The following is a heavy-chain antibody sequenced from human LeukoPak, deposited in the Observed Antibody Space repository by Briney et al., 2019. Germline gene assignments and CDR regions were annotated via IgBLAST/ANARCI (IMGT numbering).Heavy chain of an antibody. CDR2: ISNTGSVI. CDR3: ANGGDDILNGYYQWYFDY. CDR1: GSTFSSHT. D-gene: IGHD3-9*01. V-gene: IGHV3-48*04. J-gene: IGHJ4*02. Sequence: GGSLRLSCAASGSTFSSHTMNWVRQAPGKGLEWISYISNTGSVIYYADSVKGRFTISRDNAKNSLYLQMNSLRAEDTAVYYCANGGDDILNGYYQWYFDYWGQGTLVTVSS.